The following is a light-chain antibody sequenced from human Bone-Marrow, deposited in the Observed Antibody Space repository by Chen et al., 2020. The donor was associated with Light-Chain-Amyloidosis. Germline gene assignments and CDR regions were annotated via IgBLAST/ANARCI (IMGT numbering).Light chain of an antibody. CDR2: ENT. CDR3: YSYEPTPPFVL. V-gene: IGLV2-23*02. J-gene: IGLJ2*01. CDR1: ISPVGSYNL. Sequence: QAALTQPASVSGSPGQWITISCTGTISPVGSYNLVSWYHHNPGNAPKLILYENTERPSGVSNRFSGSKSGNTASRTISGLQAEDEADYYCYSYEPTPPFVLFGGGTKLTVL.